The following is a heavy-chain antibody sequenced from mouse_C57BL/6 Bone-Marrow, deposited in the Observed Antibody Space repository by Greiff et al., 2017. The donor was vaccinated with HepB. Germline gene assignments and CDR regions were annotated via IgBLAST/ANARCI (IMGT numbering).Heavy chain of an antibody. Sequence: EVMLVESGAGLVKPGGSLKLSCAASGFTFSSYAMSWVRQTPEKRLEWVAYISSGGDYIYYADTVKGRFTISRDNARNTLYLQMSSLKSEDTAMYYCTRVRRTFDYWGQGTTLTVSS. V-gene: IGHV5-9-1*02. J-gene: IGHJ2*01. CDR1: GFTFSSYA. CDR2: ISSGGDYI. CDR3: TRVRRTFDY.